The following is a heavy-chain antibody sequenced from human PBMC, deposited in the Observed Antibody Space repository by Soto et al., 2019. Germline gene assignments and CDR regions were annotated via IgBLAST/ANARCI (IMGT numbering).Heavy chain of an antibody. CDR2: IIPIFGTA. CDR3: AGGKMVTAYYGMDV. D-gene: IGHD5-18*01. Sequence: SVKVSCKASGCTFSSYAISWVRQAPGQGLEWMGGIIPIFGTANYAQKFQGRVTITADESTSTAYMELSSLRSEDTAVYYCAGGKMVTAYYGMDVWGQGTTVNVS. CDR1: GCTFSSYA. J-gene: IGHJ6*01. V-gene: IGHV1-69*13.